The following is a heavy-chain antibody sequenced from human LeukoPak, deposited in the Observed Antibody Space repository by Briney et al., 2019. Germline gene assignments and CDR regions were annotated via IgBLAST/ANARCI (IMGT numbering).Heavy chain of an antibody. CDR2: IYHSGST. V-gene: IGHV4-38-2*02. D-gene: IGHD5-24*01. CDR1: GYSISSGYY. CDR3: ARTTRDGYNLEY. Sequence: SETLSLTXTVSGYSISSGYYWGWIRQPPGKGLEWIGSIYHSGSTYYNPSLKSRVTISVDTSKNQFSLKLSSATAADTAVYYCARTTRDGYNLEYWGQGTLVTVSS. J-gene: IGHJ4*02.